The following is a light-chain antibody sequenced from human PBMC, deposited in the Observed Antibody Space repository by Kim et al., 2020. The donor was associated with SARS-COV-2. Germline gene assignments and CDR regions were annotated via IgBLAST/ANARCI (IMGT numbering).Light chain of an antibody. V-gene: IGKV1-39*01. CDR3: QQSYSTPLT. J-gene: IGKJ4*01. Sequence: ASVGDRVTITCRASQGISSYLNWYQQNPGKAPKLLIYAASSLQSGVPSRFSGSGSGTDFTLTISSLQPEDFATYYCQQSYSTPLTFGGGTKVDIK. CDR2: AAS. CDR1: QGISSY.